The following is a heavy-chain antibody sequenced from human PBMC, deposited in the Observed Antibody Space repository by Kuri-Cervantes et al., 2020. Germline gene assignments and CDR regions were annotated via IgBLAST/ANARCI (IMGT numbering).Heavy chain of an antibody. V-gene: IGHV4-4*02. D-gene: IGHD4-17*01. J-gene: IGHJ6*02. CDR3: ARSPAGGYGDYFWGVWSPAGLGGMDV. CDR1: GGSISSSNW. CDR2: IYHSGST. Sequence: GSLRLSCAVSGGSISSSNWWSWVRQPPGKGLEWIGEIYHSGSTNYNPSLKSRVTISVGTSKNQFSLKLSSVTAADMAVYYCARSPAGGYGDYFWGVWSPAGLGGMDVWGQGTTVTVSS.